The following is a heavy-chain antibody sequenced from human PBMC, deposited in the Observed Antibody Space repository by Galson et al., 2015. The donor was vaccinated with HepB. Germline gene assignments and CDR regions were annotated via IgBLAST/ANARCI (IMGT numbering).Heavy chain of an antibody. CDR1: GYSFTSYW. D-gene: IGHD3-10*01. CDR3: ARDSPRGGGSYYPEDY. J-gene: IGHJ4*02. V-gene: IGHV1-18*04. Sequence: QSGAEVKKPGESLKISCKGSGYSFTSYWIGWVRQAPGQGLEWMGWISAYNGNTNYAQKLQGRVTMTTDTSTSTAYMELRSLRSDDTAVYYCARDSPRGGGSYYPEDYWGQGTLVTVSS. CDR2: ISAYNGNT.